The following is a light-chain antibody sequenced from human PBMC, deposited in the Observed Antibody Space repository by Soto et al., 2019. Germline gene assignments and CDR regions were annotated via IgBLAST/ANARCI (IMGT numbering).Light chain of an antibody. V-gene: IGKV3-15*01. CDR1: QSVNSN. J-gene: IGKJ5*01. CDR2: GAS. CDR3: QQYNNWPPIT. Sequence: ETVMTQAPATLSVSPGERATLSCRASQSVNSNLAWYQQKLGQAPRALIFGASTRATGIPARFSGSGSGTEFSLTINSLQSEDFAVYYCQQYNNWPPITFGQGTRLEI.